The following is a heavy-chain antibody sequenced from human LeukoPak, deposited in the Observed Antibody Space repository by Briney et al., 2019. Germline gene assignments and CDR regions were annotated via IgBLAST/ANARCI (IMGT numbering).Heavy chain of an antibody. J-gene: IGHJ4*02. CDR1: GGAISTFY. Sequence: SETLSLTCSVSGGAISTFYWIWLRQPPGKGLEWIGCIQNSGSTEYNPSLESRVTISVDRSRNQFSLKLTSVTAADTAVYFCARGYGYNSEYWGQGTLVTVSP. CDR2: IQNSGST. V-gene: IGHV4-59*13. CDR3: ARGYGYNSEY. D-gene: IGHD5-24*01.